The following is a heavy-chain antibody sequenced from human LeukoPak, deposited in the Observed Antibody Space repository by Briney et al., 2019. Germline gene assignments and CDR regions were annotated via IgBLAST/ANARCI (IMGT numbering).Heavy chain of an antibody. CDR1: GYTFTGYY. Sequence: ASVKVSCKAPGYTFTGYYIHWVRQAPGQALEWMAWINPDSGDTRYAQKFQGRVTVTRDTSISTAYMELSRLRSDDTAVYYCARGPIVTSDWGQGTLVTVSS. CDR3: ARGPIVTSD. V-gene: IGHV1-2*02. D-gene: IGHD4-11*01. J-gene: IGHJ4*02. CDR2: INPDSGDT.